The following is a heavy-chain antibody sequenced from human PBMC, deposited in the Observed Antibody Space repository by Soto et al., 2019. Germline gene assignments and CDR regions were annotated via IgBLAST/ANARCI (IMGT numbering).Heavy chain of an antibody. CDR3: ARSGHNSGFFYYDY. J-gene: IGHJ4*02. Sequence: QITLKESGPTLVQVTQTVTLTCTFSGFSLSSTGVGVGWIRQPPGKALEGLALINWNDDKRYNPSLKSRLTITKDTSKNQVALTMTNMDPVDTATYYCARSGHNSGFFYYDYWGQGTLVTVSS. CDR1: GFSLSSTGVG. D-gene: IGHD3-22*01. V-gene: IGHV2-5*01. CDR2: INWNDDK.